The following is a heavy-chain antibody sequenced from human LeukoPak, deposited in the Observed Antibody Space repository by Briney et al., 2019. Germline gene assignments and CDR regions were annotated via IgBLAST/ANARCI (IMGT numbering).Heavy chain of an antibody. Sequence: GGSLRLSCAASGFTFSTYTMYWVRHPPGKRLEWVSIIGSSGGGIHYADSVKGRFTISRDNSKNALYLQMNSLRVEDTAVYYCATVIDNSGSLGFWGQGTLVTVSS. J-gene: IGHJ4*02. CDR1: GFTFSTYT. CDR2: IGSSGGGI. V-gene: IGHV3-23*01. D-gene: IGHD3-22*01. CDR3: ATVIDNSGSLGF.